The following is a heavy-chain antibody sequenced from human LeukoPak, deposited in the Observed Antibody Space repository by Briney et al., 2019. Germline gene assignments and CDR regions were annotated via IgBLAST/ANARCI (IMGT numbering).Heavy chain of an antibody. Sequence: SETLSLTCIVYGRSISSSSYDSGWIRQPPGKGLEWIGSIYYSGSTYYNPSLKTRVTITVDTSKNQLSLKLSSVTAADTAVYYCARLTVWGSYRYDYWGQGTLVTGSS. J-gene: IGHJ4*02. CDR3: ARLTVWGSYRYDY. V-gene: IGHV4-39*01. D-gene: IGHD3-16*02. CDR1: GRSISSSSYD. CDR2: IYYSGST.